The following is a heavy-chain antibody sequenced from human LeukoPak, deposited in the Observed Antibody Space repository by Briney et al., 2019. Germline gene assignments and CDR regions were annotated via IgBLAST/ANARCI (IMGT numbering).Heavy chain of an antibody. CDR2: IYYSGST. J-gene: IGHJ4*02. Sequence: SETLSLTCTVSGGSISSYYWSWIGQPPGKGLEWIGYIYYSGSTNYNPSLKSRVTISVDTSKNQFSLKLSSVTAADTAVYYCARGPHTPWYFDYWGQGTLVTVSS. D-gene: IGHD2-2*02. CDR1: GGSISSYY. V-gene: IGHV4-59*01. CDR3: ARGPHTPWYFDY.